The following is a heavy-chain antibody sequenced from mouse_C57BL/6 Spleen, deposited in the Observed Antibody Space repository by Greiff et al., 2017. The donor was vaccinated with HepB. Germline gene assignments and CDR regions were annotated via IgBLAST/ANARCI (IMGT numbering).Heavy chain of an antibody. D-gene: IGHD1-1*01. CDR3: AHYYCSPLWYFDV. CDR1: GYTFTSYG. Sequence: VHLVESGAELARPGASVKLSCKASGYTFTSYGISWVKQRTGQGIEWIGEIYPRSCTTYYNEKFKGKATLTADKYSSTAYMEIRSLTSEDSAVYFCAHYYCSPLWYFDVWGTGTTVTVSS. CDR2: IYPRSCTT. V-gene: IGHV1-81*01. J-gene: IGHJ1*03.